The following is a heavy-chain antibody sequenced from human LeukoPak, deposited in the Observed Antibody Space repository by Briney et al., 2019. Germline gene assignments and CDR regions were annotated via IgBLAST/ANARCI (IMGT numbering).Heavy chain of an antibody. CDR1: GFTFSSYA. CDR2: ISGSGGST. Sequence: PGGSLRLSCAASGFTFSSYAMSWVRQAPGKGLEWVSAISGSGGSTYYADSVKGRFTISRDNSKNTLYLQMNSLRAEDTAVYYCAKHEYYDFWSGYSFGYWGQGTLVTVSS. CDR3: AKHEYYDFWSGYSFGY. J-gene: IGHJ4*02. D-gene: IGHD3-3*01. V-gene: IGHV3-23*01.